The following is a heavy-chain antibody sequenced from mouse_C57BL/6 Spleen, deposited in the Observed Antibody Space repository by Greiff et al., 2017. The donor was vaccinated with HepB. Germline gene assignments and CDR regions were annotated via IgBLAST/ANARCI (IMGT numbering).Heavy chain of an antibody. V-gene: IGHV5-17*01. CDR2: ISSGSSTI. J-gene: IGHJ4*01. Sequence: EVMLVESGGGLVKPGGSLKLSCAASGFTFSDYGMHWVRQAPEKGLEWVAYISSGSSTIYYADTVKGRFTISRDNAKNTLFLQMTSLRSEDTAMYYCAREGYYYGSSHYYAMDYWGQGTSVTVSS. CDR3: AREGYYYGSSHYYAMDY. CDR1: GFTFSDYG. D-gene: IGHD1-1*01.